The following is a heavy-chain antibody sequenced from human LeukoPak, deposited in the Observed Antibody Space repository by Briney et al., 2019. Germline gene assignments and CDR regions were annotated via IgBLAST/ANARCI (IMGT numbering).Heavy chain of an antibody. CDR1: GGSISGGGYY. V-gene: IGHV4-31*03. J-gene: IGHJ4*02. CDR2: IYYSGST. CDR3: AREDSVSCFGY. Sequence: PSQTLSLTCTVSGGSISGGGYYWSWIRQHPGKGLERIGYIYYSGSTYYNPSLKSRVTISVDTSKNQFSLKLSSVTAADTAVYYCAREDSVSCFGYWGQGTLVTVSS. D-gene: IGHD2-8*01.